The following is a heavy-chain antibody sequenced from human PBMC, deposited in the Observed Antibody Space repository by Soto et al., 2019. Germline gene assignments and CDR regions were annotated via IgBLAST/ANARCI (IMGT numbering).Heavy chain of an antibody. CDR2: ISWNSGSI. J-gene: IGHJ4*02. CDR1: GFTFDDYA. CDR3: AKDRLAWWVFDY. Sequence: EVQLVESGGGLVQPGRSLRLSCAASGFTFDDYAMHWVRQAPGKGLEWVSGISWNSGSIGYADSVKGRFTISRDNAKNTLYLQMNSLRAEDRALYDCAKDRLAWWVFDYWGQGTMVTVSS. D-gene: IGHD2-8*02. V-gene: IGHV3-9*01.